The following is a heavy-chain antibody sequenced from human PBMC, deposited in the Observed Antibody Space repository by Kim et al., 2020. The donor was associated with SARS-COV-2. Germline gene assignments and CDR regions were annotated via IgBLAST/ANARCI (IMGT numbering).Heavy chain of an antibody. Sequence: GGSLRLSCAASGFTFSSYGMHWVRQAPGKGLEWVAVIWYDGSNKYYADSVKGRFTISRDNSKNTLYLQMNSLRAEDTAVYYCARGATFGGVIVAFDYWGQGTLVTVSS. J-gene: IGHJ4*02. V-gene: IGHV3-33*01. CDR2: IWYDGSNK. CDR1: GFTFSSYG. CDR3: ARGATFGGVIVAFDY. D-gene: IGHD3-16*02.